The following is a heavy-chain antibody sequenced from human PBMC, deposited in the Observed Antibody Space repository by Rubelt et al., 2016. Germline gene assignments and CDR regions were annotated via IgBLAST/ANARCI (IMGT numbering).Heavy chain of an antibody. Sequence: ASGFTYTYSTMTWVRQAPGKGLEWVSAISGNGGSTYYADSVRGRFTISRDNSRNTLYLQMNSLRSEDTAVYYCAREIIAAAGFDYWGQGTLVTVSS. CDR3: AREIIAAAGFDY. J-gene: IGHJ4*02. V-gene: IGHV3-23*01. CDR1: GFTYTYST. CDR2: ISGNGGST. D-gene: IGHD6-25*01.